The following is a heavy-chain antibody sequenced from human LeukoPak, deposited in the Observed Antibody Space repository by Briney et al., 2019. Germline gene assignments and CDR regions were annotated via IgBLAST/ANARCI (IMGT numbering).Heavy chain of an antibody. J-gene: IGHJ5*02. Sequence: SDTLSLTCTVSGGSISSYYWSWIRQPAGKGLEWIGRIYTSGRTNYNPSLKSRVTMSVDTSKNQFYLKLSSVTAADTAVYYCARVEYQLLSVWFDPWGQGTLVTVSS. D-gene: IGHD2-2*01. CDR3: ARVEYQLLSVWFDP. CDR1: GGSISSYY. V-gene: IGHV4-4*07. CDR2: IYTSGRT.